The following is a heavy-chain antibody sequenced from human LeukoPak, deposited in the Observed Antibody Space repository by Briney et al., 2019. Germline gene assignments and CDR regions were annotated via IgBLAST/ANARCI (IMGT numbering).Heavy chain of an antibody. CDR2: IRTKAYGAST. D-gene: IGHD4-11*01. J-gene: IGHJ4*02. CDR1: GFTFRDYA. CDR3: TRFTGSVTVTTGFDY. V-gene: IGHV3-49*04. Sequence: GGSLRLSCTVSGFTFRDYAMTWVRQAPGKGLEWVGFIRTKAYGASTEFAASVKGRFSISRDDSKSIAHLQMNSLKAEDTGVYYCTRFTGSVTVTTGFDYWGQGTLVTLSS.